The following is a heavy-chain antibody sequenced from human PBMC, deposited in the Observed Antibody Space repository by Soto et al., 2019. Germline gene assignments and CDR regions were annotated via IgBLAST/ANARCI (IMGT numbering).Heavy chain of an antibody. CDR2: ISGSGGST. CDR1: GFTFSSYA. V-gene: IGHV3-23*01. D-gene: IGHD3-22*01. Sequence: GGSLRLSCAASGFTFSSYAMSWVRQAPGKGLEWVSAISGSGGSTYYADSVKGRFTISRDNSKNTLYLQMNSLRAEDTAVYYCAKGGAYYYDSSGYLFDYWGQGTLVTVSS. J-gene: IGHJ4*02. CDR3: AKGGAYYYDSSGYLFDY.